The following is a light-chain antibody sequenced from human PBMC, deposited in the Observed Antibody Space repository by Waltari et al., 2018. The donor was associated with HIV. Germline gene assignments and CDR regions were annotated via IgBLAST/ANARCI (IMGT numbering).Light chain of an antibody. V-gene: IGKV3-11*01. Sequence: VLTQSPATLSLSPGESATLSCRASQSISNYLAWYRQTPGQAPRLLIYDASNRAIDTQLWVTGSGSGTDFTLTIRCLEPEDSAVYYCQQRSDWPPTFGQGTRLDIK. CDR3: QQRSDWPPT. CDR2: DAS. J-gene: IGKJ5*01. CDR1: QSISNY.